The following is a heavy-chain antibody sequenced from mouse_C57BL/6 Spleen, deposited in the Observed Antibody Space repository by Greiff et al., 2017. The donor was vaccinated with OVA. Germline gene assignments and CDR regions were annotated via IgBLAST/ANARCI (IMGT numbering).Heavy chain of an antibody. D-gene: IGHD1-1*01. Sequence: EVHLVESGGGLVKPGGSLKLSCAASGFTFSSYAMSWVRQTPEKRLEWVATISDGGSYTYYPGNVKGRFTISRDNAKNNLYLQMSHLKSEDTAMYYCARPVVPYWYFDVWGTGTTVTVSS. J-gene: IGHJ1*03. CDR3: ARPVVPYWYFDV. CDR1: GFTFSSYA. CDR2: ISDGGSYT. V-gene: IGHV5-4*01.